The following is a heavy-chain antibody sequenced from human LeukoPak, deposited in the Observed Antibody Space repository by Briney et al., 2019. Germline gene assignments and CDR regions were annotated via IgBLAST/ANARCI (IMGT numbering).Heavy chain of an antibody. Sequence: PGGSLRLSWAASGFTFSSYAMSWVRQAPGKGLEWVSVISGSGGSTYYADSVKGRFTISRDNSKNTLYLQMNSLRAEDTAVYYCAKGDYYDSSARGSFDYWGQGTLVTVSS. CDR1: GFTFSSYA. D-gene: IGHD3-22*01. CDR2: ISGSGGST. J-gene: IGHJ4*02. V-gene: IGHV3-23*01. CDR3: AKGDYYDSSARGSFDY.